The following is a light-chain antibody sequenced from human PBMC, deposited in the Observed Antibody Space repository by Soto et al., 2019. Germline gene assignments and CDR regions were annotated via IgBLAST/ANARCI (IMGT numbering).Light chain of an antibody. Sequence: QSVLTQPPSVSEAPGQRVTISCTGSSSNIGAGYEAHWYQQVPGTAPKLLIYENNNRPSGVPDRFSGSKSGTSASLAITGLQAEDEAEYYYQSYDSSLSGYVFGTGTKVTVL. CDR3: QSYDSSLSGYV. CDR1: SSNIGAGYE. CDR2: ENN. V-gene: IGLV1-40*01. J-gene: IGLJ1*01.